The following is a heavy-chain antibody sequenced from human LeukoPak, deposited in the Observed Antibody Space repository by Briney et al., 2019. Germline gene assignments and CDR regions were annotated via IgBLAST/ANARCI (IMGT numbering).Heavy chain of an antibody. CDR2: INPSGGST. CDR3: ARDPQSVFGVVTPPAGSY. D-gene: IGHD3-3*01. J-gene: IGHJ4*02. CDR1: GYTFTTYA. V-gene: IGHV1-46*01. Sequence: ASVKVSCKASGYTFTTYAMHWVRQAPGQGLEWMGIINPSGGSTSYAQKFQGRVTMTRDTSTSTVYMELSSLRSEDTAVYYCARDPQSVFGVVTPPAGSYWGQGTLVTVSS.